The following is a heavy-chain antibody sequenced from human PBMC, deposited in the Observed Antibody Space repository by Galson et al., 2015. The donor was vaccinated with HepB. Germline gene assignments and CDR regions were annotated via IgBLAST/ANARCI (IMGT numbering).Heavy chain of an antibody. V-gene: IGHV3-33*08. CDR3: ARDSSPGGSGGPFDY. CDR1: GFTFSSYG. J-gene: IGHJ4*02. D-gene: IGHD3-10*01. CDR2: IWYDGSNK. Sequence: SLRLSCAASGFTFSSYGMHWVRQAPGKGLEWVAVIWYDGSNKYYADSAKGRFTISRDNSKNTLYLQMNSLRAEDTAVYYCARDSSPGGSGGPFDYWGQGTLVTVSS.